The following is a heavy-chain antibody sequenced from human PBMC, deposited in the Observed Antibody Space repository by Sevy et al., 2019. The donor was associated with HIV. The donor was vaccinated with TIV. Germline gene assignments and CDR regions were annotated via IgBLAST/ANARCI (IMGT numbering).Heavy chain of an antibody. CDR1: GYTFTGHY. J-gene: IGHJ3*02. CDR3: ARVFPYCSGGRNYSPYDAFDI. V-gene: IGHV1-2*02. D-gene: IGHD2-15*01. Sequence: ASVKVSCKASGYTFTGHYMHWVRQAPGQGLEWMGWINPNSGSTDYAQKFQGRVTLTRDTSISTAYLELSRLTSDDTAVYYCARVFPYCSGGRNYSPYDAFDIWGQGTMVTVSS. CDR2: INPNSGST.